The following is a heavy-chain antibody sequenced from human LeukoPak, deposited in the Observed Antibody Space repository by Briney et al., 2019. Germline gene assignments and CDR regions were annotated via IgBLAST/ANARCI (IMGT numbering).Heavy chain of an antibody. Sequence: PSETLSLTCTVSDYSINSGYYWGWIRQPPGKGLEWIGSISHSGSTYYNPSLKSRVTISVDTSKNQFSLKLSSVTAADTAVYYCARVAGSYTTFYFDYWGQGTLVTVSS. CDR1: DYSINSGYY. D-gene: IGHD1-26*01. CDR3: ARVAGSYTTFYFDY. CDR2: ISHSGST. V-gene: IGHV4-38-2*02. J-gene: IGHJ4*02.